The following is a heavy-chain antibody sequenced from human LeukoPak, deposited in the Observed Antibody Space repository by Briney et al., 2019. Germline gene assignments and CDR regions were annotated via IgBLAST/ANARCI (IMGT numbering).Heavy chain of an antibody. CDR2: ISAYNGNT. D-gene: IGHD2-2*01. CDR1: GYTFTSYG. J-gene: IGHJ4*02. V-gene: IGHV1-18*01. Sequence: ASVKVSCKASGYTFTSYGISWVRQAPGQGLEWMGWISAYNGNTNYAQKLQGRVTTTTDTSTSTAYMELRSLRPDDTAVYYCAHTLGYCSSTSCYDYWGQGTLVTVSS. CDR3: AHTLGYCSSTSCYDY.